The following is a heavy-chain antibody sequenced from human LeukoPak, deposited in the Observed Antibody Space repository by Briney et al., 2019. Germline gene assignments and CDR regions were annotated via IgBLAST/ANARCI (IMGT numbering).Heavy chain of an antibody. CDR3: ARVIAVAGIGFDY. Sequence: ASVKVSCKASGYTFTGYYMHWVRLAPGQGLEWMGWINPNSGGTNYAQKFQGRVTMTRDTSISTAYMELSRLRSDDTAVYYCARVIAVAGIGFDYWGQGTLVTVSS. V-gene: IGHV1-2*02. CDR1: GYTFTGYY. D-gene: IGHD6-19*01. J-gene: IGHJ4*02. CDR2: INPNSGGT.